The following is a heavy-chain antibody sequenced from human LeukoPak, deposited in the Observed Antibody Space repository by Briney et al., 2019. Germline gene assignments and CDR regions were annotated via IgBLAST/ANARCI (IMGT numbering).Heavy chain of an antibody. J-gene: IGHJ4*02. CDR3: AKLPGYYDSSGDY. CDR1: GFTFSSYF. Sequence: QTGGSLRLSCAASGFTFSSYFMHWVRQAPGKGLEWVAVISYDGSNKYYADSVKGRFTISRDNSKNTLYLQMNSLRAEDTAVYYCAKLPGYYDSSGDYWGQGTLVTVSS. CDR2: ISYDGSNK. V-gene: IGHV3-30*18. D-gene: IGHD3-22*01.